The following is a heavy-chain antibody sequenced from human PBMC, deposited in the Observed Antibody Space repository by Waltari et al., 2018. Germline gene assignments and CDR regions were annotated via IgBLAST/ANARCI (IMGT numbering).Heavy chain of an antibody. CDR1: GYTFTSYA. CDR2: INAGNGNT. J-gene: IGHJ4*02. V-gene: IGHV1-3*01. D-gene: IGHD2-2*01. Sequence: QVQLVQSGAEVKKPGASVKVSCQASGYTFTSYAMHWVRQAPGQRLEWMGWINAGNGNTKYSQKFQGRVTITRDTSASTAYMELSSLRSEDTAVYYCARTTRGEPAARLNYWGQGTLVTVSS. CDR3: ARTTRGEPAARLNY.